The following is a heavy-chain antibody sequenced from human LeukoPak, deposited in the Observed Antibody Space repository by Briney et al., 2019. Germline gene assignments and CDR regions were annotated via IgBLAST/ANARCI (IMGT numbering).Heavy chain of an antibody. D-gene: IGHD3-22*01. J-gene: IGHJ4*02. CDR3: AKDSGSSGRGQGGLFDY. Sequence: TGGSLRLSCAASGFTFDDYAMHWVRQAPGKGLEWVSGISWNSGSIGYADSVKGRFTISRDNAKNSLYLQMNSLRAEDTALYYCAKDSGSSGRGQGGLFDYWGQGTLVTVSS. CDR2: ISWNSGSI. CDR1: GFTFDDYA. V-gene: IGHV3-9*01.